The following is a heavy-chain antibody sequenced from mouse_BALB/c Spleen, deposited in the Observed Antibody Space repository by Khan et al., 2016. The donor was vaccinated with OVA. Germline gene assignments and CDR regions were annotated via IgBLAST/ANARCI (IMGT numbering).Heavy chain of an antibody. CDR2: IWAGGST. CDR1: GFSLTSYG. J-gene: IGHJ2*01. Sequence: QVHVKQSGPGLVAPSQSLSITCTVSGFSLTSYGVHWVRQPPGKGLEWLGVIWAGGSTNYNSALMSRLSISKDNSKRPAFLKMNRLQTDDTAVYYSARLEDIWGQGTTLTVSS. V-gene: IGHV2-9*02. D-gene: IGHD1-3*01. CDR3: ARLEDI.